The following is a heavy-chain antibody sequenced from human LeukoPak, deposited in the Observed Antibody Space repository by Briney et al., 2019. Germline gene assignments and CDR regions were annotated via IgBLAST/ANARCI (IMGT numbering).Heavy chain of an antibody. Sequence: GSLRLSCAASGFTFSSYAMSWVRQAPGKGLEWVSAISGGGGSTYYADSVKGRFTISRDNSKNTLYLQMNSLRAEDTAVYYCAKDRGQLWLPFDYWGQGTLVTVSS. CDR2: ISGGGGST. V-gene: IGHV3-23*01. CDR3: AKDRGQLWLPFDY. CDR1: GFTFSSYA. J-gene: IGHJ4*02. D-gene: IGHD5-18*01.